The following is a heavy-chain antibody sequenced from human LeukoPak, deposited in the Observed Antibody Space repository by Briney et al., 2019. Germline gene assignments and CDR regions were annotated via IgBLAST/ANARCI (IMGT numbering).Heavy chain of an antibody. D-gene: IGHD6-13*01. Sequence: PERSLRLSCAASGFTFSSYGMHWVRQAPGKGLEWVAVIWSDGSNKYHADSVKGRFTISRDNSKNTLYLQMNSLRVEDTAVYYCARGASIAAAGTGEKSNWFDPWGQGTLVTVSS. V-gene: IGHV3-33*01. CDR2: IWSDGSNK. J-gene: IGHJ5*02. CDR3: ARGASIAAAGTGEKSNWFDP. CDR1: GFTFSSYG.